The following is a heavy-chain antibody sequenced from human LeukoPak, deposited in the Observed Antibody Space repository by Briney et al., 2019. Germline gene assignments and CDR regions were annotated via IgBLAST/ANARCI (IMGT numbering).Heavy chain of an antibody. CDR1: GGSISSYY. D-gene: IGHD1-14*01. Sequence: SESLSLTCTVSGGSISSYYWSWLRQPPGKGLEWIGYIYYSGSTNYNPSLKSRVTISVDTSKNQFSLKLSSVTAADTAVYYCARENRGAFGYWGQGTLVTVSS. CDR2: IYYSGST. V-gene: IGHV4-59*01. J-gene: IGHJ4*02. CDR3: ARENRGAFGY.